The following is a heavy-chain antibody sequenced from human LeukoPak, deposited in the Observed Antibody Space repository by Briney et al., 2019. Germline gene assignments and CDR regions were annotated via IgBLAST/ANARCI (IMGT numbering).Heavy chain of an antibody. J-gene: IGHJ4*02. CDR1: GGSISIYY. CDR3: ARGSYYDFWSGYPGYFDY. V-gene: IGHV4-59*01. CDR2: IYYSGST. D-gene: IGHD3-3*01. Sequence: SETLSLTRTVSGGSISIYYWSWIRQPPGEGREWIGYIYYSGSTNYNPSLKARVTISVDTPKNQFSLKLSSVTAADTAVYYCARGSYYDFWSGYPGYFDYWGQGTLVTVSS.